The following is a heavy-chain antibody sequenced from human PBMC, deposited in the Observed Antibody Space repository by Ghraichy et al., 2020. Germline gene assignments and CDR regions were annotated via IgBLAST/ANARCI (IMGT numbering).Heavy chain of an antibody. CDR3: STVRDGDHIVLVPAALNYYFYGMGV. Sequence: LTCVASGFSFTNAWMNWVRQAPGKGLEWVGRIKSKSAGGTRDYAGPVKGRFIISRDDSKNTLYLQMNSLKTEDTGVYYCSTVRDGDHIVLVPAALNYYFYGMGVWGQGTTVTVSS. D-gene: IGHD2-2*01. V-gene: IGHV3-15*07. CDR2: IKSKSAGGTR. CDR1: GFSFTNAW. J-gene: IGHJ6*02.